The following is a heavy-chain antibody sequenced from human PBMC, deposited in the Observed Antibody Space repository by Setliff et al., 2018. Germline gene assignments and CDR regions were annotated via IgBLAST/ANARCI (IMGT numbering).Heavy chain of an antibody. J-gene: IGHJ4*02. CDR3: ARDRQLGVSRYSRDWLIDY. D-gene: IGHD6-19*01. CDR1: GFNFRNSA. CDR2: ININVDSI. Sequence: HPSETLSLSCAASGFNFRNSAMNWVRQAPGKGLEWISYININVDSIYYADSVKGRVTISRDDARSTMYLQMNRLRAEDTAVYYCARDRQLGVSRYSRDWLIDYWGQGAQVTVSS. V-gene: IGHV3-48*01.